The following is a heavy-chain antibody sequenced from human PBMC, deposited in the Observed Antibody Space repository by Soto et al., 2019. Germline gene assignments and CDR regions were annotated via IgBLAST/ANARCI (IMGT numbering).Heavy chain of an antibody. CDR2: ISTTSFTI. CDR1: GFSFSTYN. CDR3: ARDRCYDGTFYSASYS. D-gene: IGHD3-16*01. J-gene: IGHJ4*02. V-gene: IGHV3-48*02. Sequence: SLSLSFAASGFSFSTYNMDWVRQAPGKGPEWIAYISTTSFTIYYAESVKVRFTISRDNDRNSLYLEMNSLRDEDTAVYYCARDRCYDGTFYSASYSWGQGTLVTVPS.